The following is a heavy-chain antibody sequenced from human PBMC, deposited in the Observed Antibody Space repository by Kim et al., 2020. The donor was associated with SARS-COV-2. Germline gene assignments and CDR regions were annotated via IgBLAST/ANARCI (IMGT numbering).Heavy chain of an antibody. V-gene: IGHV3-33*06. Sequence: SGKSRFTNSRDNSKNTLYLQMNSLRAEDTAVYYCAKGPDYGDYSGYYFDYWGQGTLVTVSS. CDR3: AKGPDYGDYSGYYFDY. J-gene: IGHJ4*02. D-gene: IGHD4-17*01.